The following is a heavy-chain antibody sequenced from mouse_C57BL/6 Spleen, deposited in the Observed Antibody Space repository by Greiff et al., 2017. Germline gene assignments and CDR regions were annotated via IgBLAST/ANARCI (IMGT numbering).Heavy chain of an antibody. V-gene: IGHV14-4*01. Sequence: VQLKQSGAELVRPGASVKLSCTASGFNIKDDYMHWVKQRPEQGLEWIGWIDPENGDTEYASEFQGKATITADTSSNTAYLQLSSLTSEDTAVYYCTTYQGYWGQGTTLTVSS. J-gene: IGHJ2*01. CDR2: IDPENGDT. CDR1: GFNIKDDY. D-gene: IGHD5-1*01. CDR3: TTYQGY.